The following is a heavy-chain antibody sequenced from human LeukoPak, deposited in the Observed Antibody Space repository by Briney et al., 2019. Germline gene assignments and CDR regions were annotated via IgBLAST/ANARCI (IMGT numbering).Heavy chain of an antibody. CDR3: TSDDPVNRS. J-gene: IGHJ4*02. Sequence: GGSLRLSCAASGFAFSNAWMSWVRQAPGKGLEWVGRIKSKSNGETTDYAAPLKGRFTISRDDSKNTLFLQVNTLKTEDTAMYYCTSDDPVNRSWGQGTLVTVSS. V-gene: IGHV3-15*01. CDR2: IKSKSNGETT. CDR1: GFAFSNAW.